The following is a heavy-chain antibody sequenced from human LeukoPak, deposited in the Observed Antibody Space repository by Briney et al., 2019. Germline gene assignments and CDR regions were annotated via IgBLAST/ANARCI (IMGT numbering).Heavy chain of an antibody. J-gene: IGHJ6*03. D-gene: IGHD2-2*01. V-gene: IGHV3-30*18. CDR2: ISFDGSSK. CDR3: AKAADQYYYYYFYYMDV. CDR1: GFTFDDYA. Sequence: PGRSLRLSCAASGFTFDDYAMHWVRQAPGKGLEWVAVISFDGSSKDYAQSVKGRFTISRDNSKNTLYLQMNSLRVEDTAVYYCAKAADQYYYYYFYYMDVWGKGTTVTVSS.